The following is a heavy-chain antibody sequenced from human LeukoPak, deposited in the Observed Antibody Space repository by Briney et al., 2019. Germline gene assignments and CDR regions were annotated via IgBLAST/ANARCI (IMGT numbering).Heavy chain of an antibody. CDR3: ARTYYDSRGYYYFDY. D-gene: IGHD3-22*01. J-gene: IGHJ4*02. CDR2: INPNSGGT. V-gene: IGHV1-2*02. Sequence: ASVKVSCKASGYTFTGYYIHWVRQAPGQGLEWMGWINPNSGGTNYARKFKDRVTMTRDTSITTAYMELTRLISDETAVYYCARTYYDSRGYYYFDYWGQGTLVTV. CDR1: GYTFTGYY.